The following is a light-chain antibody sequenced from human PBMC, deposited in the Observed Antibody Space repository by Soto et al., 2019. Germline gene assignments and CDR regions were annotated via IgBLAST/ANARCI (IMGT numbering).Light chain of an antibody. Sequence: VLTQSPGTLSLSPGERATLSCRASQSVNGNYLAWYQQKPGQAPRLLIYGASTRAAGIPARFSGSGSGTEFTLFISSLQSEDFAVYYGQQYNSWPSTFG. CDR1: QSVNGN. CDR2: GAS. V-gene: IGKV3-15*01. CDR3: QQYNSWPST. J-gene: IGKJ5*01.